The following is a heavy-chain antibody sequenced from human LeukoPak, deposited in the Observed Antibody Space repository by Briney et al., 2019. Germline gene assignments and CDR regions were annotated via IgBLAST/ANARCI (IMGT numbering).Heavy chain of an antibody. CDR2: ISPSGDKT. CDR3: ARANMVRGVGSFFDRNWFDP. J-gene: IGHJ5*02. D-gene: IGHD3-10*01. CDR1: GYTFTNHY. Sequence: ASVKVSCKASGYTFTNHYMHWVRQAPGQGLEWLGLISPSGDKTWNAQKFQGRVTMTRDTSISTAYMELSRLRSDDTAVYYCARANMVRGVGSFFDRNWFDPWGQGTLVTVSS. V-gene: IGHV1-46*01.